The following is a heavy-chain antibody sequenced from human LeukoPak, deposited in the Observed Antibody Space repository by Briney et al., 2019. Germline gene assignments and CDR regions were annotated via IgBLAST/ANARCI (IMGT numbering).Heavy chain of an antibody. J-gene: IGHJ3*02. D-gene: IGHD5-18*01. CDR2: ISGSGGST. Sequence: GGSLRLSCAVSGFAFSSYVMNWVRQALGKGLEWVSAISGSGGSTNYADSVKGRFTISRDNAKNSLYLQMNSLRAEDTAVYYCAREIHPSDAFDIWGQGTMVTVSS. V-gene: IGHV3-23*01. CDR1: GFAFSSYV. CDR3: AREIHPSDAFDI.